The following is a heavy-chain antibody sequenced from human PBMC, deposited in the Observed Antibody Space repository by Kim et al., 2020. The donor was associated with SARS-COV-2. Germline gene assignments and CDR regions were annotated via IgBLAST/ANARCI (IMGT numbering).Heavy chain of an antibody. V-gene: IGHV3-33*01. J-gene: IGHJ4*02. CDR3: ARVGSSRELFDY. D-gene: IGHD6-13*01. Sequence: GGSLRLSCAASGFTFSSYGMHWVRQAPGKGLEWVAVIWHDGSNKYYADSVKGRFTISRDNSKNTLYLQMNSLRGEDTAVYYCARVGSSRELFDYWGQGTLVTVSS. CDR2: IWHDGSNK. CDR1: GFTFSSYG.